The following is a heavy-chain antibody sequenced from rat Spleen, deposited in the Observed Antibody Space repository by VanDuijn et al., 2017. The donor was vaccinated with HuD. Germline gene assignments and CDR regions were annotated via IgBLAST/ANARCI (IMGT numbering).Heavy chain of an antibody. V-gene: IGHV5-29*01. J-gene: IGHJ2*01. CDR2: ISYDGSST. CDR3: ARDPSYVYYGLDY. Sequence: EVQLVESGGGLVQPGRSLKLSCAASGFTFSNYGMAWVRQAPTKGLEWVATISYDGSSTYYRDSVKGRFTISRDNAKSTLYLQMDSLRSEDTATYYCARDPSYVYYGLDYWGQGVMVTVSS. CDR1: GFTFSNYG. D-gene: IGHD1-6*01.